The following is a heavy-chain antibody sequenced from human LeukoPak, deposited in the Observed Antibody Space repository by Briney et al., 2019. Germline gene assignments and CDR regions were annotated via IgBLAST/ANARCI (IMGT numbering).Heavy chain of an antibody. Sequence: GESLKISCKGSGYSFTSYWIGWVRQMPGKGLEWMGLIYPGDSDTRYSPSFQGQVTISADKSISTAYLQWSSLKASDTAMYYCATPTTRNGVYYYDSSGLGWIVDIWGQGTMVTVSS. CDR2: IYPGDSDT. V-gene: IGHV5-51*01. D-gene: IGHD3-22*01. CDR1: GYSFTSYW. CDR3: ATPTTRNGVYYYDSSGLGWIVDI. J-gene: IGHJ3*02.